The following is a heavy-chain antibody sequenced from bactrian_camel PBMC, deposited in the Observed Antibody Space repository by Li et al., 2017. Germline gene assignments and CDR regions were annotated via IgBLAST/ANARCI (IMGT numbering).Heavy chain of an antibody. V-gene: IGHV3S19*01. Sequence: DVQLVESGGGSVQAGGSLRLSCITSGYSVGDNWMHWVRQAPGKGLEWVAAIYTWDGTTNSADSVKGRFTVSRDDTKNTLYLRLNSLKTEDTALYYCLSSLGSDEGYWGQGTQVTVS. CDR2: IYTWDGTT. J-gene: IGHJ4*01. D-gene: IGHD5*01. CDR1: GYSVGDNW. CDR3: LSSLGSDEGY.